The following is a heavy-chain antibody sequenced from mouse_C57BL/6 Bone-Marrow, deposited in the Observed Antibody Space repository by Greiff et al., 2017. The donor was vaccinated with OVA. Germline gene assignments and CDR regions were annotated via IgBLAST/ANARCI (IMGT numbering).Heavy chain of an antibody. CDR1: GYAFSSYW. J-gene: IGHJ4*01. CDR2: IYPGDGDT. V-gene: IGHV1-80*01. CDR3: ARQRRLHAMDY. D-gene: IGHD3-2*02. Sequence: QVQLQQSGAELVKPGASVKISCKASGYAFSSYWMNWVKQRPGKGLEWIGQIYPGDGDTNYNGKFKGKATLTADKSSSTAYMQLSSLTSEDSAVYFCARQRRLHAMDYWGQGTSVTVSS.